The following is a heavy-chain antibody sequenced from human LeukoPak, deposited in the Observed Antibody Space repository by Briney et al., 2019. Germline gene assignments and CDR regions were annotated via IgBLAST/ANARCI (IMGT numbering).Heavy chain of an antibody. CDR3: ARPTYGADFDY. CDR1: GFTFSGSA. CDR2: IRNKANSYAT. D-gene: IGHD4/OR15-4a*01. Sequence: GGSLRLSCAGSGFTFSGSAMHWVRQASGKGLEWVGRIRNKANSYATAYAASVKGRFTISRDDSKNTAYLQMNSLRAEDTAVYYCARPTYGADFDYWGQGTLVTVSS. V-gene: IGHV3-73*01. J-gene: IGHJ4*02.